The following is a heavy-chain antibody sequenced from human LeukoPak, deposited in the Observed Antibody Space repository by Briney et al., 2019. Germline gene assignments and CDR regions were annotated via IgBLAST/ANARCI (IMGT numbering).Heavy chain of an antibody. CDR2: IYSGGST. Sequence: GGSLRLSCAASGFTVSSNYMSWFRQAPGKGLEWVSVIYSGGSTYYADSVKGRFTISRDHSHNTRYPQMNRLRAEDTAVDYCARGGVYSSSWYFWWGQGTLVTVSS. V-gene: IGHV3-53*01. CDR3: ARGGVYSSSWYFW. D-gene: IGHD6-13*01. CDR1: GFTVSSNY. J-gene: IGHJ4*02.